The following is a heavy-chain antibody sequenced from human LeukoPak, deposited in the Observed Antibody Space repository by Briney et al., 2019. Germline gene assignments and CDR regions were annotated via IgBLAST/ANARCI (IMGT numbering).Heavy chain of an antibody. Sequence: GGSLRLSCAASGFTFSNYAMSWVRQAPGKGLEWVSGITGSGSDTYYADSVKGRFTISRDNSKNTLYLQMNSLGAEDTALYYCAKDYFGNYGDFFDYWGQGTLVTVSS. CDR3: AKDYFGNYGDFFDY. CDR1: GFTFSNYA. D-gene: IGHD4-17*01. J-gene: IGHJ4*02. V-gene: IGHV3-23*01. CDR2: ITGSGSDT.